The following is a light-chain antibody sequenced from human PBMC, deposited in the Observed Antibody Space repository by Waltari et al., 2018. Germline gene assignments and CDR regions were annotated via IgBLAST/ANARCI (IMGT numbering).Light chain of an antibody. CDR2: HAS. Sequence: CLASQSIYKYLAWYQQKPGQAPRLLIYHASSRAAGIPDRFSGSGSGTDFSLTISRVEPEDFAVYYCQHYERLPVTFGQGTKVEIK. J-gene: IGKJ1*01. CDR3: QHYERLPVT. CDR1: QSIYKY. V-gene: IGKV3-20*01.